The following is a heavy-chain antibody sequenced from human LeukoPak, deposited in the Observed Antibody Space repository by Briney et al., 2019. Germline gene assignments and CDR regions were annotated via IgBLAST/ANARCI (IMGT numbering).Heavy chain of an antibody. D-gene: IGHD1-14*01. CDR2: ISSNGRST. Sequence: KSGGSLRLSCSASGFTFSSYAMHWVRQAPGKGLEYVAAISSNGRSTDYADSVKGRFTISRDNSQNTLYLQMSSLRAEDTAVYYCVKDRTGGRVAFDIWGQGTMVTVSS. CDR1: GFTFSSYA. V-gene: IGHV3-64D*09. J-gene: IGHJ3*02. CDR3: VKDRTGGRVAFDI.